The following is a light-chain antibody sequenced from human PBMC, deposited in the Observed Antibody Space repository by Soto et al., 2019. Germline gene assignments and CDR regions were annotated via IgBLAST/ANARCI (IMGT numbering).Light chain of an antibody. Sequence: DIVMTQSPDSLAVSLGERATINCKSSQSVFYTSNNRNYLAWYRQKPGQPPKLLLYRASIRESGVPDRFSGTGSGADFTLTISSLQAEDVAVYYCQQYYGTPYTFGQGTKVEIK. CDR2: RAS. CDR1: QSVFYTSNNRNY. J-gene: IGKJ2*01. V-gene: IGKV4-1*01. CDR3: QQYYGTPYT.